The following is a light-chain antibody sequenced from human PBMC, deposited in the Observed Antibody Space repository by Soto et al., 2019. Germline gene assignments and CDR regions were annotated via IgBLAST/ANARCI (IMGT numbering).Light chain of an antibody. CDR3: QQYGSSPLT. J-gene: IGKJ4*01. Sequence: EIVLTQSPGTLSLSPGERATLSCRASQSVSSSYFAWYQQKPGQAPRLLIYGASSRATGIPDRFSGSWSGTDFTLPISRLEPEAFAVYYCQQYGSSPLTFGGGTKVEIK. CDR1: QSVSSSY. CDR2: GAS. V-gene: IGKV3-20*01.